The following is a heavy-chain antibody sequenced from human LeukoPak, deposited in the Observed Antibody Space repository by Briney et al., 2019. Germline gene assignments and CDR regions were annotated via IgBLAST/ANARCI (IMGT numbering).Heavy chain of an antibody. CDR2: IYYSGST. J-gene: IGHJ5*02. D-gene: IGHD2-15*01. V-gene: IGHV4-39*01. CDR1: GGSIRSSSYY. Sequence: SETLSLTXTVSGGSIRSSSYYWGWIRQPPGKGLEWIGSIYYSGSTYYNPSLKSRVTISVDTSKNQFSLKLSSVTAADTAVYYCARYIVVVVAATLASWFDPWGQGTLVTVSS. CDR3: ARYIVVVVAATLASWFDP.